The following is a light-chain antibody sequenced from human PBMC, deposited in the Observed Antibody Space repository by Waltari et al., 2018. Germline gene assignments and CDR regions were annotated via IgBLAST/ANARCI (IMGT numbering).Light chain of an antibody. Sequence: QSALTQPASVSGSPGQSITLSCTGTSSDVGCYHYVSWYQQHPGKAPKLMIYDVSNRPSGVSNRFSGSKSGNTASLTISGLQAEDEADYYCSSYTSSSTRVFGTGTKVTVL. CDR3: SSYTSSSTRV. J-gene: IGLJ1*01. V-gene: IGLV2-14*03. CDR1: SSDVGCYHY. CDR2: DVS.